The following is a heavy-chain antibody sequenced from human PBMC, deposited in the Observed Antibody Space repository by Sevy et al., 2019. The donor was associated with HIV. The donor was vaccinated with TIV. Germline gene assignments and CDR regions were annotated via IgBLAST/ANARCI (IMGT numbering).Heavy chain of an antibody. D-gene: IGHD3-10*01. CDR3: ARREAGSSPTRFDY. Sequence: GGSLRLSCAASGFSVSSNYMSWVRQAPGKGLEWVSVIYTGGRAYSADSVKGRFTISRDNSKNTLYLQMDSLRAEDTAVYYCARREAGSSPTRFDYWGQGTLVTVSS. CDR1: GFSVSSNY. V-gene: IGHV3-53*01. CDR2: IYTGGRA. J-gene: IGHJ4*02.